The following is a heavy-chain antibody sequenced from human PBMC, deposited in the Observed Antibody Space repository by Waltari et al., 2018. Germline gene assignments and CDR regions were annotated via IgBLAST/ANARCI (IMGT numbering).Heavy chain of an antibody. Sequence: QVQLVQSGAEVKKPGSSVKVSCKASGGTFSSYAISWVRQAPGHGLEWMGGIIPIFGTANYTQKVKGRTTISTDEYTNTAYRKRSRLRSEETAVYYCASTYQPVAGSFDPWGQGTLVTVSS. J-gene: IGHJ5*02. CDR1: GGTFSSYA. V-gene: IGHV1-69*05. CDR2: IIPIFGTA. CDR3: ASTYQPVAGSFDP. D-gene: IGHD6-19*01.